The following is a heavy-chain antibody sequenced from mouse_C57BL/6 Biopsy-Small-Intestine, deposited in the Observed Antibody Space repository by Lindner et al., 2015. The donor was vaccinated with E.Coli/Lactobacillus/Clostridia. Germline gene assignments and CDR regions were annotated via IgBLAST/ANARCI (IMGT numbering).Heavy chain of an antibody. J-gene: IGHJ2*01. V-gene: IGHV1-80*01. CDR1: GYAFSSYW. Sequence: VQLQESGAELVKSGASLKISCKASGYAFSSYWMNWVKQRPGKGLEWIGQIYPGDGDTNYNGEFKGKATVTADKSSSTAYMQLSSLTSEDSAVYFCARGERGDFDYWGQGTTLTVSS. CDR3: ARGERGDFDY. CDR2: IYPGDGDT.